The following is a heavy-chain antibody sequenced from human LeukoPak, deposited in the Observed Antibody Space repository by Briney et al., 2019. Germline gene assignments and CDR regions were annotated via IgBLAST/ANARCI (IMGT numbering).Heavy chain of an antibody. CDR2: ISSSSDTI. CDR3: AKGARGDTVTSIVGLNWFDP. Sequence: PGGSLRLSCAVSGLPFSSYSMNWVRQGPGKGLEWVSYISSSSDTIYYEDSVKGRFTVSRDNAKNSLYLQMNSLRDEDTAVYYCAKGARGDTVTSIVGLNWFDPWGQGTLVTVSS. CDR1: GLPFSSYS. D-gene: IGHD4-17*01. J-gene: IGHJ5*02. V-gene: IGHV3-48*02.